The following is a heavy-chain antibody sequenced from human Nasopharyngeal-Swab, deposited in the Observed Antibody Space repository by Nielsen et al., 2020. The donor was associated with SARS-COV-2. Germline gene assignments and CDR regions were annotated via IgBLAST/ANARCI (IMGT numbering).Heavy chain of an antibody. J-gene: IGHJ6*03. CDR1: GFTVSSNY. Sequence: GESLKISCAASGFTVSSNYMSWVRQAPGKGLEWVSVIYSGGSTYYADSVKGRFTISRDNSKNTLYLQMNSLRAEGTAVYYCARGDVVVPASGYYMDVWGKGTTVTVSS. CDR3: ARGDVVVPASGYYMDV. CDR2: IYSGGST. V-gene: IGHV3-53*01. D-gene: IGHD2-2*01.